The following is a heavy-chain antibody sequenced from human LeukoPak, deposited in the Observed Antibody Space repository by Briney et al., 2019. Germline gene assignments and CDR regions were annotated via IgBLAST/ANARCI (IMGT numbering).Heavy chain of an antibody. J-gene: IGHJ4*02. CDR3: ATQGSTQALANFDY. CDR2: ISYDGSNR. CDR1: GFTFSNFA. V-gene: IGHV3-30*04. Sequence: GGSLRLSCAASGFTFSNFAMHWVRQAPGKGLEWVAVISYDGSNRYYADSVKGRFTISRDNAKNSLYLQMNSLRAEDTAVYYCATQGSTQALANFDYWGQGTLVTVSS. D-gene: IGHD3-10*01.